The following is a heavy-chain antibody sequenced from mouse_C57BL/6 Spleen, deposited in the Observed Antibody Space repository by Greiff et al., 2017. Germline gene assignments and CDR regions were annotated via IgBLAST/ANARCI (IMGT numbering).Heavy chain of an antibody. D-gene: IGHD1-1*01. Sequence: VHLVESGPGLVAPSQSLSITCTVSGFSLTSYAISWVRQPPGKGLEWLGVIWTGGGTNYNSALKSRLSISKDNSKSQVFLKMNSLQTDDTARYYCARNWATTVVAPAMDYWGQGTSVTVSS. CDR1: GFSLTSYA. J-gene: IGHJ4*01. CDR2: IWTGGGT. V-gene: IGHV2-9-1*01. CDR3: ARNWATTVVAPAMDY.